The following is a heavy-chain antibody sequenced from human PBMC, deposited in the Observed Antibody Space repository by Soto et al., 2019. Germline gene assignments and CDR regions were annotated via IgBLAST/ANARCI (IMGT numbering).Heavy chain of an antibody. CDR2: ISYSGST. CDR1: GGSISNYY. CDR3: AREPPYISSPGVFDP. D-gene: IGHD6-13*01. J-gene: IGHJ5*02. V-gene: IGHV4-59*01. Sequence: PSETLSLTCSLSGGSISNYYWSWLRQPPGKGLEWIGYISYSGSTGYNPSLKTRVTMSVDTSKNQFSLKLRSVTAADTAVYYCAREPPYISSPGVFDPWGQGTLVTVSS.